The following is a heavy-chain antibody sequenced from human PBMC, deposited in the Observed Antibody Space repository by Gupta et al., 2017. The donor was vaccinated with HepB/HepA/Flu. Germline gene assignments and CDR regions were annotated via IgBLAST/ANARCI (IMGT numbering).Heavy chain of an antibody. Sequence: QVQLVQSGAEVKKPGASVKVSCTASGYTFTNYYIHCVRQAPGQGLEWMGIIYPSGGGITYAQKFQGRVTMTRDTSTSTIYMELGSLRSEDTAVYFCARDHSSGWGSFDYWGQGTLVTVSS. CDR2: IYPSGGGI. D-gene: IGHD6-19*01. CDR1: GYTFTNYY. J-gene: IGHJ4*02. V-gene: IGHV1-46*01. CDR3: ARDHSSGWGSFDY.